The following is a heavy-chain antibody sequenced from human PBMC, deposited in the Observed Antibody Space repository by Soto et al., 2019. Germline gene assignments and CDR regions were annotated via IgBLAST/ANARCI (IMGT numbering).Heavy chain of an antibody. D-gene: IGHD6-6*01. CDR3: AKDMTEYSSSSGYYYYYMDV. CDR1: GFTFDDYA. V-gene: IGHV3-9*01. J-gene: IGHJ6*03. CDR2: ISWNSGSI. Sequence: GGSLRLSCAASGFTFDDYAMHWVRQAPGKGLEWVSGISWNSGSIGYADSVKGRFTISRDNAKNSLYLQMNSLRAEDTALYYCAKDMTEYSSSSGYYYYYMDVWGKGTTVTVSS.